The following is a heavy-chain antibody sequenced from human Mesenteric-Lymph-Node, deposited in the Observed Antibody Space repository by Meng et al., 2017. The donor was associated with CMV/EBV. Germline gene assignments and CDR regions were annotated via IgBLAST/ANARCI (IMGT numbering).Heavy chain of an antibody. J-gene: IGHJ6*02. D-gene: IGHD2-2*01. CDR2: INPNSGGT. CDR3: ARDPRPYCSSTSCYPSYGMDV. V-gene: IGHV1-2*02. CDR1: GGTFSTYA. Sequence: ASVKVSCKLSGGTFSTYAVSWVRQAPGQGLEWMGWINPNSGGTNYAQKFQGRVTMTRDTSISTAYMELSRLRSDDTAVYYCARDPRPYCSSTSCYPSYGMDVWGQGTTVTVSS.